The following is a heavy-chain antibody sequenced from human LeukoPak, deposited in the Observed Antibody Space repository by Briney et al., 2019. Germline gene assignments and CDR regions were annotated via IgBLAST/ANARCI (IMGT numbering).Heavy chain of an antibody. CDR2: IYYSGST. D-gene: IGHD5-18*01. CDR3: ARRDTAMEEFDY. V-gene: IGHV4-59*08. Sequence: SETLSLTCTVSGGSISSYYWSWIRQPPGKGLVWIGYIYYSGSTNYNPSLKSRVTISVDTSKNQFSLKLSSVTAADTAVYYCARRDTAMEEFDYWGQGTLVTVSS. CDR1: GGSISSYY. J-gene: IGHJ4*02.